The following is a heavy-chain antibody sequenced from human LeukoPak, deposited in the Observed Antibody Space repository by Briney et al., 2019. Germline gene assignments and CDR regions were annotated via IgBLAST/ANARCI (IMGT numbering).Heavy chain of an antibody. CDR2: IYYSGST. CDR1: GGSISSSSYS. V-gene: IGHV4-39*01. Sequence: SETLSLTCTVSGGSISSSSYSWGWIRPPPGKGREWVGSIYYSGSTYYNPSLNRRATISVNTTKNQFSLKLSSVTAADTAVYYGARRTRSGSITIFGVVPTPTYGMDVWGQGTTVTVSS. J-gene: IGHJ6*02. D-gene: IGHD3-3*01. CDR3: ARRTRSGSITIFGVVPTPTYGMDV.